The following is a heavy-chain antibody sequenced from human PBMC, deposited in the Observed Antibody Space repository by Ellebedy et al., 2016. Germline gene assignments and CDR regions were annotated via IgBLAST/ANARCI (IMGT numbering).Heavy chain of an antibody. Sequence: GSLRLSXTVSSGSISSYYWSWIRQPPGKGLEWVGYVCHSGSPNNNPSLKSRLTMSLDTSKNQFSLKLSSVTAADTAVYYCARDYYGSLDYWGQGILVTVSS. D-gene: IGHD3-10*01. CDR1: SGSISSYY. V-gene: IGHV4-59*01. CDR3: ARDYYGSLDY. J-gene: IGHJ4*02. CDR2: VCHSGSP.